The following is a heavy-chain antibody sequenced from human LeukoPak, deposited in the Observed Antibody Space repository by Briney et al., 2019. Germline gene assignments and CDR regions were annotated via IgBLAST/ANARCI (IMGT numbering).Heavy chain of an antibody. V-gene: IGHV1-24*01. CDR2: FDPEDGET. CDR1: GYTLTELS. Sequence: ASVNVSCKVSGYTLTELSMHWVRQAPGKGLEWMGGFDPEDGETIYAQKFQGRVTMTEDTSTDTAYMELSSLRSEDTAVYYCATVWSGYYYFDYWGQGTLVTVSS. J-gene: IGHJ4*02. CDR3: ATVWSGYYYFDY. D-gene: IGHD3-3*01.